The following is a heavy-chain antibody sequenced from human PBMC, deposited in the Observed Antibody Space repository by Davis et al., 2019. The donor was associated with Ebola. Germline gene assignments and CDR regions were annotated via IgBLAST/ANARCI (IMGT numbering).Heavy chain of an antibody. J-gene: IGHJ4*02. D-gene: IGHD3-10*01. CDR1: GLTFNNAW. CDR3: TKGITMVRGLIKEVGY. Sequence: GESLKISCAASGLTFNNAWMSWVRQAPGKGLEWVGRIKSETDGGTADYAAPVKGRFTISRDDSRNTVYLQMNSLKTEDTGLYYCTKGITMVRGLIKEVGYWGQGTLVTVSS. V-gene: IGHV3-15*01. CDR2: IKSETDGGTA.